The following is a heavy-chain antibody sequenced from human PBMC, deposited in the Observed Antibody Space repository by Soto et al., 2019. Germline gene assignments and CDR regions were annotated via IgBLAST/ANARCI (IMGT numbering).Heavy chain of an antibody. D-gene: IGHD2-15*01. J-gene: IGHJ6*04. CDR3: ATGYCSGGSCPVSMDV. CDR2: FDPEDGET. CDR1: GYTLTGFS. Sequence: ASVKASCKVSGYTLTGFSMHWVRQAPGKGLEWMGGFDPEDGETIYAQKLQGRVTMTEDTSTDTAYMELSSLRSEDTAVYYCATGYCSGGSCPVSMDVWGKGTTVTAPQ. V-gene: IGHV1-24*01.